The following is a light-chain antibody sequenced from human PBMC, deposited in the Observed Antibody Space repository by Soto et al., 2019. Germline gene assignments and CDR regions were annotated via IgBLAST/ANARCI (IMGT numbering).Light chain of an antibody. Sequence: DIQMTQSPSSLSASVGDRVTITCQASHDISNYLNWYQHKPGKAPKLLIYGASNLETEVPSRFSGSGSGTDFTFTISSLQPEDIATYYCQYCDYLPLFGPGTTVDLK. CDR3: QYCDYLPL. CDR2: GAS. V-gene: IGKV1-33*01. J-gene: IGKJ3*01. CDR1: HDISNY.